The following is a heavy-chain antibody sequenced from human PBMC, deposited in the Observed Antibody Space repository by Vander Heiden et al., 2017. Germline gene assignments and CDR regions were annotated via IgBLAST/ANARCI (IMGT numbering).Heavy chain of an antibody. Sequence: EVQLVESGGGLVQPGGSLRLPCAASGFIFSSYNMHWVRQAPGKGLEWVSYISSSGNTIHYADSVKGRFTISRDNAKNSLYLQMNSLRDEDTAVYYCTKEASSAYEYWGQGTLATVSS. D-gene: IGHD3-22*01. J-gene: IGHJ4*02. V-gene: IGHV3-48*02. CDR1: GFIFSSYN. CDR2: ISSSGNTI. CDR3: TKEASSAYEY.